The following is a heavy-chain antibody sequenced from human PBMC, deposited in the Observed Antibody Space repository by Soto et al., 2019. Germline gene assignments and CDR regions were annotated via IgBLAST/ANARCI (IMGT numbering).Heavy chain of an antibody. CDR3: ARVATYYDFWSGSLVDY. Sequence: ASVKVSCKASGYTFTSYGISWVRQAPGQGLEWMGWISAYNGNTNYAQKLQGRVTMTTDTSTSTAYMELRSLRSDDTAVYYCARVATYYDFWSGSLVDYWGQGTLVTVSS. V-gene: IGHV1-18*01. CDR1: GYTFTSYG. J-gene: IGHJ4*02. D-gene: IGHD3-3*01. CDR2: ISAYNGNT.